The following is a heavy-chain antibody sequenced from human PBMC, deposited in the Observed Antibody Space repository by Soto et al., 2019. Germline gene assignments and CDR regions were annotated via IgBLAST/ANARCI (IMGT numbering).Heavy chain of an antibody. D-gene: IGHD2-8*01. V-gene: IGHV3-48*01. J-gene: IGHJ6*03. Sequence: GGSLRLSCAASGFTFSSYSMNWVRQAPGKGLEWVSYITTSSSTIYYADSVKGRFTISRDNAKNSLYLQMNSLRAEDTAVYYCAREYHRNGKSPMDVWGKGTTVTVSS. CDR1: GFTFSSYS. CDR2: ITTSSSTI. CDR3: AREYHRNGKSPMDV.